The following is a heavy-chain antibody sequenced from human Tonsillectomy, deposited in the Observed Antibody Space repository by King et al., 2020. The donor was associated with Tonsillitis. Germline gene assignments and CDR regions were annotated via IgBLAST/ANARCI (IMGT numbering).Heavy chain of an antibody. J-gene: IGHJ6*03. CDR1: GGTFSSYA. D-gene: IGHD6-13*01. Sequence: QLVQSGAEVKKPGSSVKVSCKASGGTFSSYAISWVRQAPGQRLEWMGRIIPILGIANYAQKFQGRVTITADKSTSTAYMELSSLRSEDTAVYYCASVIAAAGTGPLFYYDYMAAWGKGTTVTVSS. CDR2: IIPILGIA. V-gene: IGHV1-69*04. CDR3: ASVIAAAGTGPLFYYDYMAA.